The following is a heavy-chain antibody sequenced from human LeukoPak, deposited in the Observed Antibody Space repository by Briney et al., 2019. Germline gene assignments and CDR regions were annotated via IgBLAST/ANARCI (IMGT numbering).Heavy chain of an antibody. J-gene: IGHJ6*02. V-gene: IGHV1-69*02. Sequence: ASVKVSCKASGGTFSSYTISWVRQAPGQGLEWMGRIIPILNITDYAQNFQGRVTLTADKSTSTAYVELSTLRSEDTAVYYCAKDGVVVVATSVYYYYYGMDVWGQGTTVTVSS. D-gene: IGHD2-2*01. CDR2: IIPILNIT. CDR3: AKDGVVVVATSVYYYYYGMDV. CDR1: GGTFSSYT.